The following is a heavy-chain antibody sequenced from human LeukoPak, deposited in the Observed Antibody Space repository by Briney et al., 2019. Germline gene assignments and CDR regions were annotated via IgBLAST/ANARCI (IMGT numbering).Heavy chain of an antibody. CDR1: GFTVSSNY. Sequence: PGGSLRLSCAASGFTVSSNYMSWVRQAPGKGLEWVSVIYSGGNTYYADSVKRRFTISRDNSKNTLYLQMNSLRAEDTAVYYCARDRGYNWNSGSFDYWGQGTLVTVSS. D-gene: IGHD1-7*01. J-gene: IGHJ4*02. V-gene: IGHV3-66*02. CDR3: ARDRGYNWNSGSFDY. CDR2: IYSGGNT.